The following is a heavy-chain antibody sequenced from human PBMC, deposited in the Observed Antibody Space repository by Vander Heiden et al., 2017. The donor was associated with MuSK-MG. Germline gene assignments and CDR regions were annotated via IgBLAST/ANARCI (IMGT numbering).Heavy chain of an antibody. CDR1: GFTFSSYA. J-gene: IGHJ6*02. Sequence: QVQLVESGGGVVQPGRSLRLSCAASGFTFSSYAMHWVRQAPGKGLEWVAVISYDGSNKYYADSVKGLFTISRDNSKNTLYLQMNSLRAEDTAVYYCARDGQVQLWHYYYYGMDVWGQGTTVTVSS. D-gene: IGHD5-18*01. CDR2: ISYDGSNK. CDR3: ARDGQVQLWHYYYYGMDV. V-gene: IGHV3-30*04.